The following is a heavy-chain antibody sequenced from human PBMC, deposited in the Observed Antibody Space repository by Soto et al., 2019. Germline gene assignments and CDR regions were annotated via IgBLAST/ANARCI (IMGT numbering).Heavy chain of an antibody. J-gene: IGHJ6*02. CDR2: IYHSGTT. D-gene: IGHD2-15*01. V-gene: IGHV4-4*02. CDR1: GGSISSSDW. Sequence: SETLSRTWTVSGGSISSSDWWSCFRLSPGKGREWLGQIYHSGTTKYNPPLRSRVTISLDKSKNQFSLKLSSVNAADTGVYYCARMGYCSGGRCYPVYYGMDVWGQGTKVTVSS. CDR3: ARMGYCSGGRCYPVYYGMDV.